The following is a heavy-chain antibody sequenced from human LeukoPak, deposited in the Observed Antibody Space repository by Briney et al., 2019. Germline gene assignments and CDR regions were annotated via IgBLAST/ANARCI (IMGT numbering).Heavy chain of an antibody. V-gene: IGHV1-58*01. CDR2: IVVGSGNT. CDR1: GFTFTSSA. CDR3: AAWTTYYYDSSGITGGY. Sequence: SVKVSCKASGFTFTSSAVQWVRQARGQRLAWIGWIVVGSGNTNYAQKFQERVTITRDMSTSTAYMELSSLRSEDTAVYYCAAWTTYYYDSSGITGGYWGQGTLVTVSS. D-gene: IGHD3-22*01. J-gene: IGHJ4*02.